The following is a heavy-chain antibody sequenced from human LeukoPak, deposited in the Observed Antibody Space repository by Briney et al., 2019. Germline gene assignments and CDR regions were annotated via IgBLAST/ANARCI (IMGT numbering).Heavy chain of an antibody. D-gene: IGHD3-22*01. J-gene: IGHJ1*01. Sequence: GGSLRLSCAGSGFTSGKNWVYWVRQAPGKGLVWVSRITTDETSLSYAASVKGRFTISRDNAKDTVYLQMNSLRAEDTAVYYCAKGRHYYDSSGYLPAEYFQHWGQGTLVTVSS. CDR3: AKGRHYYDSSGYLPAEYFQH. CDR2: ITTDETSL. V-gene: IGHV3-74*01. CDR1: GFTSGKNW.